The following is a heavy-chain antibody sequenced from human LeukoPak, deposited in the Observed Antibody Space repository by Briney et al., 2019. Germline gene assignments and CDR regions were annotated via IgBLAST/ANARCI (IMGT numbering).Heavy chain of an antibody. J-gene: IGHJ4*02. CDR1: GYTFTSYD. CDR2: ISAYNGNT. V-gene: IGHV1-18*01. D-gene: IGHD2-15*01. Sequence: ASVKVSCKASGYTFTSYDISWVRQAPGQGLEWMGWISAYNGNTKYAQKFQGRVTMTTGTSTSTAYMELRSLRSDDTAVYYCAREDCSGGSCYSGIDWGQGTLVTVSS. CDR3: AREDCSGGSCYSGID.